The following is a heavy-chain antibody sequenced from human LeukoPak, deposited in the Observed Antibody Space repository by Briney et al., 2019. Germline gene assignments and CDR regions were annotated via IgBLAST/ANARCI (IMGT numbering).Heavy chain of an antibody. D-gene: IGHD3-10*01. V-gene: IGHV4-30-4*01. CDR3: ARVPIIRGVLDY. J-gene: IGHJ4*02. CDR1: GGSISSGDYY. Sequence: SETLSLTCTVSGGSISSGDYYWNWIRQPPGKGLEWIGYISYSGNTYYNPSLKSRVAISPDTSENQFSLKLSSVSATDTAVYFCARVPIIRGVLDYWGQGTLVTVSS. CDR2: ISYSGNT.